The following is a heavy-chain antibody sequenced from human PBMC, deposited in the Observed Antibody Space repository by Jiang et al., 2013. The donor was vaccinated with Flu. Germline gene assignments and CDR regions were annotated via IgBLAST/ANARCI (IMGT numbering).Heavy chain of an antibody. CDR3: AKGGGWLYYFDY. D-gene: IGHD2-15*01. J-gene: IGHJ4*02. CDR2: ISGSGGSA. CDR1: GFTFSTFT. Sequence: VQLVESGGGLVKPGGSLRLSCAASGFTFSTFTLNWVRQAPGKGLEWVSGISGSGGSAYYADSVKGRFTISRDDSKNTLYLQMNSLRAEDTAVYYCAKGGGWLYYFDYWGQGTLVTVSS. V-gene: IGHV3-23*04.